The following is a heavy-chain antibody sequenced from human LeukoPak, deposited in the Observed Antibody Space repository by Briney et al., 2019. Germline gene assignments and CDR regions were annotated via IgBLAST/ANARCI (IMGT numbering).Heavy chain of an antibody. D-gene: IGHD3-9*01. CDR3: ARGGDLLRYFDWLPYNWFDP. J-gene: IGHJ5*02. CDR2: IYYSGST. CDR1: GGSISSSSYY. V-gene: IGHV4-39*01. Sequence: PSETLSLTCTVSGGSISSSSYYWGWIRQPPGKGLEWIGSIYYSGSTYYNPSLKSRVTISVDTSKNQFSLKLSSVTAADTAVYYCARGGDLLRYFDWLPYNWFDPWGQGTLVTVSS.